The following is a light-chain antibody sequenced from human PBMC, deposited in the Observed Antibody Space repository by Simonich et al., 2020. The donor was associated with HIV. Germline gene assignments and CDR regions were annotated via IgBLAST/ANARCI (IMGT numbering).Light chain of an antibody. CDR2: GAS. J-gene: IGKJ2*01. V-gene: IGKV3-15*01. Sequence: EIVMPPSPATLSVSPGERSTLSCRASQSISSNFAWYEQRPGQAPGLLIYGASTRSTGIPARFSGSGSGTDFTLTIRSLQSEDFAVYYCQQYNKWPYTFGQGTKLEIK. CDR3: QQYNKWPYT. CDR1: QSISSN.